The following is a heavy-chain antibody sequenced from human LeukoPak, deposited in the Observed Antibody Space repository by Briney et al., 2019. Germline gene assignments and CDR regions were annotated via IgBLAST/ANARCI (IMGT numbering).Heavy chain of an antibody. D-gene: IGHD3-22*01. CDR2: INPNTGGA. CDR3: ATDSSGYYLPLFDH. CDR1: GYPFTCYY. V-gene: IGHV1-2*02. Sequence: GASVKVSCKASGYPFTCYYIHWVRQAPGQGLEWMGWINPNTGGANYAQKFQGRVTMTRDTSISTAYMELSRLRSDDTAVYYCATDSSGYYLPLFDHWGQGTPVTVSS. J-gene: IGHJ4*02.